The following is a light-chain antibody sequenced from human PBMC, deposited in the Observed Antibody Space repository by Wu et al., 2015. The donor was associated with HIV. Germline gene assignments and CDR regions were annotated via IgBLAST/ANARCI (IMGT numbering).Light chain of an antibody. V-gene: IGKV3-15*01. CDR2: GAS. CDR1: QSVSSN. J-gene: IGKJ4*01. CDR3: QQSRT. Sequence: EIVMTQSPATLSVSPGERVTLSCRASQSVSSNLVWYQQKPGQAPRLLIYGASTRATGIPARFSGSGSETEFTLTISSLQSEDSAVYYCQQSRTFGGGTKVEIK.